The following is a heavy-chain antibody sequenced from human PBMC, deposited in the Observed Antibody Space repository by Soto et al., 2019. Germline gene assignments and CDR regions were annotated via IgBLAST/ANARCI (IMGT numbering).Heavy chain of an antibody. CDR1: GFTVSNN. J-gene: IGHJ4*02. V-gene: IGHV3-53*02. CDR2: YSGCST. D-gene: IGHD6-13*01. Sequence: EVQLVETGGGLIQPGGSLRLSCAASGFTVSNNYSGCSTYYADSVKGRFTISRDNSKNTLYLQMNSLIAEDTAVYYGATYSSLDYWGQGPRVTAS. CDR3: ATYSSLDY.